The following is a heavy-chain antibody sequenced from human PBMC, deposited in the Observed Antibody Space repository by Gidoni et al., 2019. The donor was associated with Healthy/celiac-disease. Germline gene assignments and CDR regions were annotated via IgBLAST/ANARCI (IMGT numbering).Heavy chain of an antibody. Sequence: QVQLVESGGGVVQPGRSLRLSCAAPGVPFSTAAMHRGRQAPGKGRGCVSVISYDGSNKYYADSVKGRFTISRDNSKNTLYLQMNSLRSEDTAVYYCAREEGGYCSSTSCYNPYYGMDVWGQGTTVTVSS. V-gene: IGHV3-30-3*01. CDR3: AREEGGYCSSTSCYNPYYGMDV. J-gene: IGHJ6*02. D-gene: IGHD2-2*02. CDR1: GVPFSTAA. CDR2: ISYDGSNK.